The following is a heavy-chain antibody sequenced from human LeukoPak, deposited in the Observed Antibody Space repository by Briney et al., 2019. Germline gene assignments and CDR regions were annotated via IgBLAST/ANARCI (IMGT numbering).Heavy chain of an antibody. J-gene: IGHJ6*03. Sequence: PSETLSLTCTVSGGSISSSSYYWNWIRQPPGKGLEWIGEINHSGSTYYNPSLKSRVTISVDTSKNQFSLKLSSVTAADTAVYYCARVEYYYGSGSYYNGASYYYYMDVWGKGTTVTISS. D-gene: IGHD3-10*01. CDR1: GGSISSSSYY. CDR2: INHSGST. CDR3: ARVEYYYGSGSYYNGASYYYYMDV. V-gene: IGHV4-39*07.